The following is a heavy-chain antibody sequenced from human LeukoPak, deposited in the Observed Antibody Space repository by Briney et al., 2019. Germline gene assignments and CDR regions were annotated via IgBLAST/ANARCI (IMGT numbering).Heavy chain of an antibody. CDR3: ARGRGYYYFVY. J-gene: IGHJ4*02. CDR1: GGSFSGYY. D-gene: IGHD3-22*01. V-gene: IGHV4-34*01. CDR2: INHSGST. Sequence: PSETLSLTCAVYGGSFSGYYWSWIRQPPGKGLEWIGEINHSGSTNYNPSLKSRVTISVDTSKNQFSLKLSSVTAADTAVYYCARGRGYYYFVYWGQGTLVTVSS.